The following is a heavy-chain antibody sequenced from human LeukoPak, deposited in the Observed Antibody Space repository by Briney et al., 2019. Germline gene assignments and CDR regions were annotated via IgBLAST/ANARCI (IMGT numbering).Heavy chain of an antibody. CDR1: GFAFSTYG. CDR2: LSFDGSSE. V-gene: IGHV3-30*18. Sequence: GGSLRLSCAASGFAFSTYGIHWVRQAPGKGLEWVAVLSFDGSSEYYADSVKGRFTVSRDNSKNTLYLQMNSLRDEDTAVYYCAKGSGSSGWNDLLGVVDYWGLGTLVTVSS. D-gene: IGHD6-19*01. CDR3: AKGSGSSGWNDLLGVVDY. J-gene: IGHJ4*02.